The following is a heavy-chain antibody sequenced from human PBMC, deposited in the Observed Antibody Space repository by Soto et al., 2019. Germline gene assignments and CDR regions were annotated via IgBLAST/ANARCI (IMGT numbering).Heavy chain of an antibody. J-gene: IGHJ4*02. CDR2: IYYSGST. V-gene: IGHV4-39*01. CDR3: ARIYDFWSGYCTY. D-gene: IGHD3-3*01. CDR1: GGSISSSSYY. Sequence: SETLTLTCTVSGGSISSSSYYWGGIRQPPGKGLEWIGSIYYSGSTYYNPSLTSRVTISVDTYKNQFSLKLSSVTAAETAVYYCARIYDFWSGYCTYWGQGTLVTVSS.